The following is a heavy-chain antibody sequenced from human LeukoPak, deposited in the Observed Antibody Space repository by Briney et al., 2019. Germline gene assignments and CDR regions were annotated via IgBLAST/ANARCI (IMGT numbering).Heavy chain of an antibody. CDR3: ARTVRDFWSGYQRIAFDI. V-gene: IGHV4-59*01. CDR2: IYYSGST. CDR1: GGSISSYY. J-gene: IGHJ3*02. Sequence: PSETLSLTCTVPGGSISSYYWSWIRQPPGKGLEWIGYIYYSGSTNYNPSLKSRVTISVDTSKNQFSLKLSSVTAADTAVYYCARTVRDFWSGYQRIAFDIWGQGTMVTVSS. D-gene: IGHD3-3*01.